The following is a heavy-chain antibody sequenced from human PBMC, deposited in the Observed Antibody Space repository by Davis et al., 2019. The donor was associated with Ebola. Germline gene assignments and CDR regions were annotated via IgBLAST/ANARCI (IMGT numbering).Heavy chain of an antibody. CDR3: ASLRRTITGMDDAFDI. V-gene: IGHV5-51*01. Sequence: GESLKISCKCSGYSFTTYWNGWVRQMPGKGLEWMGLIYTGDSDTRYSPSFRGQVTISADKSIKTAFLQWSSLKASDTAMYYCASLRRTITGMDDAFDIWGQGTMVTVSS. CDR1: GYSFTTYW. D-gene: IGHD2-8*02. CDR2: IYTGDSDT. J-gene: IGHJ3*02.